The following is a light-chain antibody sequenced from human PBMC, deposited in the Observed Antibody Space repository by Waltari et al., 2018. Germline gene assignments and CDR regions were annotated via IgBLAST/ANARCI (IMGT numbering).Light chain of an antibody. CDR3: QQYNNWPPTWT. CDR1: QSVSSN. CDR2: GAS. J-gene: IGKJ1*01. V-gene: IGKV3-15*01. Sequence: EIVVTQSPATLSVSPGKRATLPCRASQSVSSNLAWYQQKPGQAPRLLIYGASPRATGIPARFSGSGSGTEFTLTISSLQFEDFAVYYCQQYNNWPPTWTFGQGTKVEIK.